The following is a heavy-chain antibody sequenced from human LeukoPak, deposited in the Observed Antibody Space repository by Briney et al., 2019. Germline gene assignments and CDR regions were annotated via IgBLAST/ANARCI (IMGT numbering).Heavy chain of an antibody. V-gene: IGHV3-30*02. CDR1: GFTFSSYG. CDR3: AKGTDYGSGSYRIYFYYYMDV. J-gene: IGHJ6*03. D-gene: IGHD3-10*01. CDR2: IRYDGSNR. Sequence: GGSLRLSCAASGFTFSSYGMHWVRQAPGKGLEWVAFIRYDGSNRYYADSVKGRFTISRDNSKNTLYLQMNRLRAEDTAVYYCAKGTDYGSGSYRIYFYYYMDVWGKGTTVTVSS.